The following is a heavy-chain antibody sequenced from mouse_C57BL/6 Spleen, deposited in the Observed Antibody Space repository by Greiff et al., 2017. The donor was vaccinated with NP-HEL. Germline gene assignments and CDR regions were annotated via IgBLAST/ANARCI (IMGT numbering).Heavy chain of an antibody. V-gene: IGHV1-61*01. J-gene: IGHJ2*01. CDR3: ARGITTVVATPFDY. Sequence: QVQLQQPGAELVRPGSSVKLSCKASGYTFTSYWMDWVKQRPGQGLEWIGNIYPSDSETHYPQHFKDKATLPVDKSSGTAYMQLSSLTSEDSAVYYCARGITTVVATPFDYWGQGTTLTVSS. D-gene: IGHD1-1*01. CDR2: IYPSDSET. CDR1: GYTFTSYW.